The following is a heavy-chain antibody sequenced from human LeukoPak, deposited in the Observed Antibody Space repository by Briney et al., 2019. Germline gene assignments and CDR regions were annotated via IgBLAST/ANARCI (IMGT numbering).Heavy chain of an antibody. D-gene: IGHD3-16*01. Sequence: GGSLRLSCVGSGFSFSEYSMNWVRQSPGKGLEWISYITSRSAFTYFAGSVKGRFTISRDDARNSVYLHLNALRVDDTAVYYCARDLTSAYWPPGGYYYYMDVWGKGTAVTVSS. CDR1: GFSFSEYS. CDR3: ARDLTSAYWPPGGYYYYMDV. V-gene: IGHV3-48*01. J-gene: IGHJ6*03. CDR2: ITSRSAFT.